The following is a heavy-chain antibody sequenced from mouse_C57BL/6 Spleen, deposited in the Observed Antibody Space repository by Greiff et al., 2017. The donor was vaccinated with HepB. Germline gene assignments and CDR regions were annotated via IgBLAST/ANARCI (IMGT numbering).Heavy chain of an antibody. V-gene: IGHV1-53*01. CDR1: GYTFTSYW. J-gene: IGHJ3*01. CDR2: INPSNGGT. D-gene: IGHD2-3*01. Sequence: VQLQQPGTELVKPGASVKLSCKASGYTFTSYWMHWVKQRPGQGLEWIGNINPSNGGTNYNEKFKSKATLTVDKASSTAYMQLSSLTSVDSAVYYCARSPYDGDHAWFAYWGQGTLVTVSA. CDR3: ARSPYDGDHAWFAY.